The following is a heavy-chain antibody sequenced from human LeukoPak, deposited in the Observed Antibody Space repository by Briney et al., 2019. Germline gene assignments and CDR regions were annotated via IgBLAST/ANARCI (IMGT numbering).Heavy chain of an antibody. D-gene: IGHD2-21*02. V-gene: IGHV3-11*01. CDR3: ARDAPRVGGNSWWYYGMDV. J-gene: IGHJ6*02. Sequence: PGGSLRLSCAASGFTFSDYYMSWIRQAPGKGLEWVSYISSSGSTIYYADSVKGRFTISRDNAKNSLYLQMNSLRAEDTAVYYCARDAPRVGGNSWWYYGMDVWGQGTTVTVSS. CDR2: ISSSGSTI. CDR1: GFTFSDYY.